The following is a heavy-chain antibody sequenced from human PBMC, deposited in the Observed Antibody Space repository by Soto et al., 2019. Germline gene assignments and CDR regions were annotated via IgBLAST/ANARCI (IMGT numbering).Heavy chain of an antibody. J-gene: IGHJ4*02. CDR3: ARHRIAVAGPLDY. Sequence: SETLSGTCTVSGGAIRNSIYYWGWIRQPPGKGLEWIGTIYYDGSVAYSPSLKSRVTLSVDTSRNHFSVKINSVTAADTAVYFCARHRIAVAGPLDYWGQGTLVTV. CDR1: GGAIRNSIYY. CDR2: IYYDGSV. V-gene: IGHV4-39*01. D-gene: IGHD6-19*01.